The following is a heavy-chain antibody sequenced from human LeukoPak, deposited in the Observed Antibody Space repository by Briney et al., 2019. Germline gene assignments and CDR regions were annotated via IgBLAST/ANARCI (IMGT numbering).Heavy chain of an antibody. CDR1: GFTFSSYG. CDR3: ARGSSIAAAGNFDY. Sequence: GGSLRLSCVASGFTFSSYGMHWVRQAPGKGLEWVAFIRYDGSNEYVDSVKGRFTISRDNSKNTLYLQMNSLKPEDTAVYYCARGSSIAAAGNFDYWGQGTLVTVSS. CDR2: IRYDGSNE. D-gene: IGHD6-13*01. V-gene: IGHV3-30*02. J-gene: IGHJ4*02.